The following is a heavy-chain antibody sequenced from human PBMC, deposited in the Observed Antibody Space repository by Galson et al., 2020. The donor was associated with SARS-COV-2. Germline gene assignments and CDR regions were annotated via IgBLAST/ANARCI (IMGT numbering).Heavy chain of an antibody. CDR1: GYRFTGYY. D-gene: IGHD5-12*01. V-gene: IGHV1-2*02. CDR2: INPNTGGT. Sequence: ASVKVSCKASGYRFTGYYIHWVRQAPGQGLEYIGWINPNTGGTNYAQSFQGRVTMTRDTSIGTAYMELSSLTADDTAVYFCAREADGYIRVYYDYYYGMDVWGQGTTVNVSS. CDR3: AREADGYIRVYYDYYYGMDV. J-gene: IGHJ6*02.